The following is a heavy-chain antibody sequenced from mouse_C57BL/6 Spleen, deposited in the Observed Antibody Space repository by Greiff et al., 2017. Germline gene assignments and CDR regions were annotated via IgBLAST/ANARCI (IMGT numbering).Heavy chain of an antibody. CDR3: ARRDYGTLSAWYFDV. CDR2: IDPSDSET. CDR1: GYTFTSYW. V-gene: IGHV1-52*01. D-gene: IGHD1-1*01. J-gene: IGHJ1*03. Sequence: QVQLQQSGAELVRPGSSVKLSCKASGYTFTSYWMHWVKQRPIQGLEWIGNIDPSDSETHYNQKFKDKATLTVDKSSSTAYMQLSSLTSEDSAVYYCARRDYGTLSAWYFDVWGTGTTVTVSS.